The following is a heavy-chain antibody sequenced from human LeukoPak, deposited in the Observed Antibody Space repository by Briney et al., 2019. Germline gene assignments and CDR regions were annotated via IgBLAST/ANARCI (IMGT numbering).Heavy chain of an antibody. CDR2: IYTSGST. J-gene: IGHJ4*02. V-gene: IGHV4-4*07. CDR1: GGSISSYY. Sequence: PSETLSLTCTVSGGSISSYYWSWIRQPAGKGLEWIGRIYTSGSTNYNPSLKSRVTMSVDTSKNQFSLKLSSVTAADTAVYYCAGDLYYYDSSGYYYFDYWGQGTLVTVSS. CDR3: AGDLYYYDSSGYYYFDY. D-gene: IGHD3-22*01.